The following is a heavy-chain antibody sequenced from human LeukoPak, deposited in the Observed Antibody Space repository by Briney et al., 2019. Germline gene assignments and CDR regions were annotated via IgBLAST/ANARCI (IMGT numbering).Heavy chain of an antibody. CDR3: AKDIHSGSYYNEIDY. CDR1: GFTFDDYA. V-gene: IGHV3-9*01. D-gene: IGHD3-10*01. J-gene: IGHJ4*02. Sequence: GGSLRLSCAASGFTFDDYAMHWVRQAPGKGLEWVSGISWNSGSIGYADSVKGRFTISRDNAKNSLYLQMNSLRAEDTALYYCAKDIHSGSYYNEIDYWGQGTLVTVSS. CDR2: ISWNSGSI.